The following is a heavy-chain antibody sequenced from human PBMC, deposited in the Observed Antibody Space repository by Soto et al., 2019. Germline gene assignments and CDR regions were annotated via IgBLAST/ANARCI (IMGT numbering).Heavy chain of an antibody. Sequence: SETLSRTCAVSGGSISSSNWWSWVRQPPGKGLEWIGEIYHSGSTNYNPSLKSRVTISVDKSTSTAYMELSSLRSEDTAVYYCASQEMATIGDYYYAMDVSGQGTPVTVSS. J-gene: IGHJ6*02. CDR2: IYHSGST. CDR3: ASQEMATIGDYYYAMDV. V-gene: IGHV4-4*02. CDR1: GGSISSSNW. D-gene: IGHD5-12*01.